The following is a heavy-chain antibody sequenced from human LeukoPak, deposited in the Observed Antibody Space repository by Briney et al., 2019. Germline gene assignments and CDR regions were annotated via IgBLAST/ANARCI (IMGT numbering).Heavy chain of an antibody. V-gene: IGHV4-4*02. J-gene: IGHJ4*02. Sequence: SETLSLTCAVSGGSISSSYWWSWVRQPPGKGLEWIGEFFHSGSTNYNPSLKSRVTISVDKSRNQFSLRLSSVTAADTAVYYCARGIPGYFNTSGYYYDYWGQGTLVTVSS. CDR3: ARGIPGYFNTSGYYYDY. CDR2: FFHSGST. CDR1: GGSISSSYW. D-gene: IGHD3-22*01.